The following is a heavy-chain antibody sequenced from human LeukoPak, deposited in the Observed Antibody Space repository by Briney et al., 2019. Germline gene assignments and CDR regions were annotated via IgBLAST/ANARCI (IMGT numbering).Heavy chain of an antibody. Sequence: ASVNVSCKASGYTFTSYGISWVRQAPGQGLEWMGWISAYNGNTNYAQKLQGRVTMTTDTSTSTAYMELRSLRSDDTAVYYCARELYCSGGSCYPYYFDYWGQGTLVTVSS. J-gene: IGHJ4*02. CDR2: ISAYNGNT. D-gene: IGHD2-15*01. CDR3: ARELYCSGGSCYPYYFDY. CDR1: GYTFTSYG. V-gene: IGHV1-18*01.